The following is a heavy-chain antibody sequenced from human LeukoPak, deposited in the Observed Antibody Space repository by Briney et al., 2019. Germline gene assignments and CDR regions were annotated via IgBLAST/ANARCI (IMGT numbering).Heavy chain of an antibody. CDR3: ATIAVAGTIGDY. V-gene: IGHV4-4*07. D-gene: IGHD6-19*01. Sequence: KPSETLSLTCTVSGASISSYYWSWIRQPAGKGREWIGRIYTSGTTNYNPSLKSRVTISVDKSKNQFSLKLSSVTAADTAVYYCATIAVAGTIGDYWGQGTLVTVSS. CDR2: IYTSGTT. J-gene: IGHJ4*02. CDR1: GASISSYY.